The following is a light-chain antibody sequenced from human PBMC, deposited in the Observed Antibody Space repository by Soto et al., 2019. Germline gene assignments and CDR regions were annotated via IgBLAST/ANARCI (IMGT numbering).Light chain of an antibody. Sequence: DIEMTQSPSSLSASVGDRVTVTCRASQGIRNDLGWYQQKPGKAPKLLIYAASSLQSGVPSRFSGSGSGTDFTLTISSLQPEDFATYYCQQYNSYSPPTFGQGTKVDIK. J-gene: IGKJ1*01. CDR3: QQYNSYSPPT. V-gene: IGKV1-17*01. CDR2: AAS. CDR1: QGIRND.